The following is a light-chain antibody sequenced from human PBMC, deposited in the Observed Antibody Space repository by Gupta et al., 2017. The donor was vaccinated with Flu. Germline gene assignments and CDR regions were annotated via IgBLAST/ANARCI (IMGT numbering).Light chain of an antibody. CDR3: QQVNGYPRI. CDR2: AAS. CDR1: QDIRTD. J-gene: IGKJ2*01. V-gene: IGKV1-17*01. Sequence: DLQMTQPPSSLSASVGDRVTITCRASQDIRTDLGWYQQKPGKATKRLIYAASTLQSGVPSRFSGSASGTEFTLTISGLQPEDFATYYWQQVNGYPRIFGQGTKLEIK.